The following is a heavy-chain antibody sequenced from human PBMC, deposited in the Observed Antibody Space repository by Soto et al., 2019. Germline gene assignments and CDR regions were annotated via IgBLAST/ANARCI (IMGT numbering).Heavy chain of an antibody. CDR1: SDSISSDNW. CDR2: IYHSGAT. V-gene: IGHV4-4*02. Sequence: SETLSLTCAVSSDSISSDNWWTWVRQSPGEGLEWIGEIYHSGATNYNPSLRSRVTMSVDKTKNQFSLNLSSVAAADTAVYYCARGTTFGSGRNSYYFDYWGQGALVTVSS. J-gene: IGHJ4*02. CDR3: ARGTTFGSGRNSYYFDY. D-gene: IGHD3-10*01.